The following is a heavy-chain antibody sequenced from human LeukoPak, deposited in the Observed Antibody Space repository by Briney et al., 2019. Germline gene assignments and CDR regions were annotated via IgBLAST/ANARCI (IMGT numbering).Heavy chain of an antibody. CDR2: INPNSGGT. V-gene: IGHV1-2*02. D-gene: IGHD6-19*01. CDR3: ARESPSSGWYGYDY. J-gene: IGHJ4*02. Sequence: ASVKVSCKASGYTFTGYYMHWVRQAPGQGLEWMGWINPNSGGTDYAQKFQGRVTMTRDTSISSAYMELSRLRSDDTAVYYCARESPSSGWYGYDYXGXGTLVTVSS. CDR1: GYTFTGYY.